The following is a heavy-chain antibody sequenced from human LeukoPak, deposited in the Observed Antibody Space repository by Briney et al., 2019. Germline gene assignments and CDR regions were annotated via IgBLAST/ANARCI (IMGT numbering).Heavy chain of an antibody. CDR2: IYYIRNT. D-gene: IGHD1-26*01. CDR3: ARTQSQSGSYRYYFGY. CDR1: GGSVGSAGYY. V-gene: IGHV4-61*08. Sequence: KPSETLSLTCTVSGGSVGSAGYYWSWIRQPPGGGLEWIGYIYYIRNTNYNPSLKSRVTMSLDPSTNQFSLKLNSVTAADTAVYYCARTQSQSGSYRYYFGYWGQGTLVTVSS. J-gene: IGHJ4*02.